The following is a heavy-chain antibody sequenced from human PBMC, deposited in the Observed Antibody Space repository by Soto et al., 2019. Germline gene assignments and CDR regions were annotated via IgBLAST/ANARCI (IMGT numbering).Heavy chain of an antibody. J-gene: IGHJ6*03. D-gene: IGHD6-13*01. CDR3: ARRGYGSRWPNVYMDV. V-gene: IGHV3-64*01. CDR1: GFTFSNYE. CDR2: ISNNGAHT. Sequence: EAQLVESGGGLVQPGGSLRLSRAASGFTFSNYEMHWLRQAPGKGLEYVSGISNNGAHTDYAKSVKGRFTISRDNSENTLYLQMGSLRAEDMALYYCARRGYGSRWPNVYMDVWGKGTTVTVSS.